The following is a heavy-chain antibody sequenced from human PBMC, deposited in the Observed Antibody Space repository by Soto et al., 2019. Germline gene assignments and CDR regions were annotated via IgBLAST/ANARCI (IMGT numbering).Heavy chain of an antibody. J-gene: IGHJ5*02. CDR3: AREGRAHYGSGNWFDP. V-gene: IGHV3-33*01. D-gene: IGHD3-10*01. CDR1: GFTFSSYG. Sequence: GGSLRLSCAASGFTFSSYGMHWVRQAPGKGLEWVAVIWYDGSNKYYADSVKGRFTISRDNSKNTLYLQMNSLRAEDTAVYYCAREGRAHYGSGNWFDPWGQGTLVTVSS. CDR2: IWYDGSNK.